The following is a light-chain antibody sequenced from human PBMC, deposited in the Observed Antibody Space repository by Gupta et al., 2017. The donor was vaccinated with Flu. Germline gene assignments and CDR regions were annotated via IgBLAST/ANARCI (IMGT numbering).Light chain of an antibody. CDR1: QSLLHSNGRTY. CDR2: EVS. Sequence: DIVMTQTPLSLSVTPGQPASISCKSSQSLLHSNGRTYLYWYLQKAGQPPRLLIYEVSNRLSGVPDRFTGSGSGTDFTLRISRVEAEDVGIYYCMQSAQLSYTFGQGTKLEIK. V-gene: IGKV2D-29*01. CDR3: MQSAQLSYT. J-gene: IGKJ2*01.